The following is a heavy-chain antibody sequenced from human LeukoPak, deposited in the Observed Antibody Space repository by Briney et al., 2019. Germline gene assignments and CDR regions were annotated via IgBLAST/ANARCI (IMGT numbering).Heavy chain of an antibody. CDR2: IYTSGST. Sequence: PSETLSLTCTVSGGSISSYYWSWIRQSAGKGLEWIGRIYTSGSTNYNPSLKSRVTMSVDTSKNQFSLKLSSVTAADTAAYYCARRPASHISPGYYTSGAFDMWGQGTMVTVSS. J-gene: IGHJ3*02. CDR1: GGSISSYY. V-gene: IGHV4-4*07. D-gene: IGHD3-9*01. CDR3: ARRPASHISPGYYTSGAFDM.